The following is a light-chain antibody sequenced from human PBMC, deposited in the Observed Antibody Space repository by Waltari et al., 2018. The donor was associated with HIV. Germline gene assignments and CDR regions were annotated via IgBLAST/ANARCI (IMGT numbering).Light chain of an antibody. J-gene: IGLJ1*01. CDR1: ITDVGGYNY. CDR3: SSYTSSSTLYV. CDR2: DVS. Sequence: HSALTQPASVSGSPGQSITISCTGPITDVGGYNYVSWYQQPPGKAPNLMFYDVSNRPSGVSNRFSGSKSGNTASLTISGLQAEDEADYYCSSYTSSSTLYVFGTGTKVTVL. V-gene: IGLV2-14*01.